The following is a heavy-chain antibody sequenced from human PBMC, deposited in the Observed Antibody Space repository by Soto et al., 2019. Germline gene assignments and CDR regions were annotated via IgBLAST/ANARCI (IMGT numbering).Heavy chain of an antibody. Sequence: QVQLQESGPGLVKPSQTLSLTCTVSYGSISNNNYYWSWIRQHPGRGLEWIGHIYYSGSTYYNPSLESRVTMSVDTSYNQFSLKLTSVTAADTAVYYWARVATTVTFDYWGQGTLVTVSS. CDR2: IYYSGST. J-gene: IGHJ4*02. CDR1: YGSISNNNYY. V-gene: IGHV4-31*03. D-gene: IGHD4-17*01. CDR3: ARVATTVTFDY.